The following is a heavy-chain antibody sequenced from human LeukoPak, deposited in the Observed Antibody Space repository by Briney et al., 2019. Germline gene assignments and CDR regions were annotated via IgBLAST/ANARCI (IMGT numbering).Heavy chain of an antibody. CDR3: ATQIRGYSYDYIHVRNYYYYGMDV. V-gene: IGHV3-23*01. D-gene: IGHD5-18*01. Sequence: GGSLRLPCAASGFTFSSYSMNWVRQARGKGLEWVSAISGSGGSTYYADSVKGRFTISRDNSKNTLYLQMNSLRAEDTAVYYCATQIRGYSYDYIHVRNYYYYGMDVWGQGTTVTVSS. J-gene: IGHJ6*02. CDR1: GFTFSSYS. CDR2: ISGSGGST.